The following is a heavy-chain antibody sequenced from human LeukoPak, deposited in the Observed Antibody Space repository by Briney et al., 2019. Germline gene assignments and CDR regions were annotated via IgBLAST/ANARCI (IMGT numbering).Heavy chain of an antibody. CDR3: AREGFDP. V-gene: IGHV3-30*02. CDR2: IRYDETAT. CDR1: GFTFSSYE. J-gene: IGHJ5*02. Sequence: GGSLRLSCAASGFTFSSYEMNWVRQAPGKGLEWVSHIRYDETATYYADSVKGRFTISRDISQNTVYLQMNSLRAEDTAVYYCAREGFDPWGQGTLVTVSS.